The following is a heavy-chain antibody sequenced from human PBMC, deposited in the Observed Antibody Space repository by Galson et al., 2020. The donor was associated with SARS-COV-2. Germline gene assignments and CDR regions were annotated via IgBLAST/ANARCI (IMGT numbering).Heavy chain of an antibody. CDR1: GGTFSSYA. CDR2: IIPIFGTA. CDR3: ARGGYSSGNNLYYYMDV. V-gene: IGHV1-69*13. Sequence: SVKVSCKASGGTFSSYAISWVRQAPGQGLEWMGGIIPIFGTANYAQRFQGRVTITADESTSTAYMELSSLRSEDTAVYYCARGGYSSGNNLYYYMDVWGKGTTVTVSS. J-gene: IGHJ6*03. D-gene: IGHD5-18*01.